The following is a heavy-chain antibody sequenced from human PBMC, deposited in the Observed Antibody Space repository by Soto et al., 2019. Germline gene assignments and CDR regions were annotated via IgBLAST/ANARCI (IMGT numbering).Heavy chain of an antibody. J-gene: IGHJ4*02. V-gene: IGHV3-43*01. Sequence: GGSLRLSCVASGFIFDDHNMHWIRQAPGKGLEWVSLISWDGHTTYYTDSVKGRFTISRDNSINSLYLQMNALTTEDTGLYYCASSQGDYWGQGTLVTVSS. CDR3: ASSQGDY. CDR2: ISWDGHTT. CDR1: GFIFDDHN.